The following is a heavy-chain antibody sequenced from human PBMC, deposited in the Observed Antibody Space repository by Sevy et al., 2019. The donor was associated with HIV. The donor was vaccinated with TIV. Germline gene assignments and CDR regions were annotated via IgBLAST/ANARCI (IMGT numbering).Heavy chain of an antibody. V-gene: IGHV4-39*01. J-gene: IGHJ4*02. CDR1: GGSISSSSYY. CDR2: IYYSGST. CDR3: ARHTLYDILTGPESDY. Sequence: SETLSLTCTVSGGSISSSSYYWGWIRQPPGKGLEWIGSIYYSGSTYYNPSLKSRVTISVDTSKNQFSLKLSSVTAADTAVYYCARHTLYDILTGPESDYWGQGTLVTVSS. D-gene: IGHD3-9*01.